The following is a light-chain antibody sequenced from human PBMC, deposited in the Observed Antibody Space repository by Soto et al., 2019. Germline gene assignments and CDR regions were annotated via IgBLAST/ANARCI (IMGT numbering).Light chain of an antibody. V-gene: IGLV2-23*01. CDR3: CSYAGDGVLV. J-gene: IGLJ2*01. CDR2: EGA. CDR1: SSDVGHYDL. Sequence: QSALTQPASVSGSPGQSITISCTGSSSDVGHYDLVSWYQHHPDKAPKLIIYEGARRPSGISNRFSGSKSGNTASLTISGLQTGDEADYYCCSYAGDGVLVFGGGTKLTVL.